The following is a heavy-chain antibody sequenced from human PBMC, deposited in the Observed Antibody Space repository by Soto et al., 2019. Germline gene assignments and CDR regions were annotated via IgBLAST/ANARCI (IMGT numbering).Heavy chain of an antibody. CDR1: GFRFEQYV. CDR3: LKDSPNGSIDA. Sequence: VQVVASGGGLVQPGRSLRLSCAVSGFRFEQYVMHWVRQGPGKGLECVSTVSPTGDTVAYADSVEGRFTVSRDNAKKSLYLQMNSLKGDDTAFYYCLKDSPNGSIDAWGQGTLVTVSS. J-gene: IGHJ5*02. V-gene: IGHV3-9*01. D-gene: IGHD3-10*01. CDR2: VSPTGDTV.